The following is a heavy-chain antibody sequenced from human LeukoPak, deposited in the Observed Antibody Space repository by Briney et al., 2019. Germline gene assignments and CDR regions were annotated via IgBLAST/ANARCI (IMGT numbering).Heavy chain of an antibody. J-gene: IGHJ4*02. D-gene: IGHD3-9*01. CDR3: AKDRGLRYFDWFFDY. Sequence: GGSLRLSCAASGFTFDDYAMHWVRQAPGKGLEWVSLISWDGGSSYYADSVKGRFTISRDNSKNTLYLQMNGLRAEDAAVYYCAKDRGLRYFDWFFDYWGQGTLVTVSS. CDR1: GFTFDDYA. V-gene: IGHV3-43D*03. CDR2: ISWDGGSS.